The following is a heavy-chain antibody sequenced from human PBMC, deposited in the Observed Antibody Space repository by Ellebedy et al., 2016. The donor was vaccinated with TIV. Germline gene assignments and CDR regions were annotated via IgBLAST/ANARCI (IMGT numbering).Heavy chain of an antibody. D-gene: IGHD3-10*01. V-gene: IGHV4-59*08. CDR1: GDSLNGYY. J-gene: IGHJ4*02. CDR3: ARHRGASFDS. CDR2: IHYTGNT. Sequence: SETLSLTCTVSGDSLNGYYWSWLRQSPGKGLNWLGYIHYTGNTTYDPSLESRLTISLDKSKNQFSLQLTSVTATDTAVYFCARHRGASFDSWGQGTRVTVSS.